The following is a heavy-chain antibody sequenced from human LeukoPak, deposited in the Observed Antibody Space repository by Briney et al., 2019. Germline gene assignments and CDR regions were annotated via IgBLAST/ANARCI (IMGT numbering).Heavy chain of an antibody. CDR2: IYATGST. D-gene: IGHD6-13*01. CDR3: ARRTNSWYFDY. CDR1: GGSISSYY. V-gene: IGHV4-4*07. J-gene: IGHJ4*02. Sequence: SETLSLTCTVSGGSISSYYWNWIRQPAGKGLEWIGRIYATGSTIYNPSLKSRVTMSADTSMNQFSLNLSSVTAADTAVYYCARRTNSWYFDYWGQGALVTVSS.